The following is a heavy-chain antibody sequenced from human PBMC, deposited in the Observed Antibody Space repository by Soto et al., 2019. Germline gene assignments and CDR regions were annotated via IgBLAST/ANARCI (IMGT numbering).Heavy chain of an antibody. CDR2: IYYSGST. J-gene: IGHJ3*02. Sequence: PSETLSLTCTVSGGSISSSSYYWGWIRQPPGKGLEWIGSIYYSGSTYYNPSLKSRVTISVDTSKNQFSLKLSSVTAADTAVYYCARDGGSTPTDAFDIWGQGTMVTVSS. V-gene: IGHV4-39*07. CDR3: ARDGGSTPTDAFDI. D-gene: IGHD3-10*01. CDR1: GGSISSSSYY.